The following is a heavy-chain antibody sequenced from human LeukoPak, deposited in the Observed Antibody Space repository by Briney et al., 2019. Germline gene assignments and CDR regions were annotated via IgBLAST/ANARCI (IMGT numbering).Heavy chain of an antibody. CDR1: GFTFSTYG. Sequence: PGGSLRLSCAASGFTFSTYGMHWVRQAPGKGLEWLAAISDDGSNKYSADSVKGRFTISRYNSKNTLSLQMNSLRSEDTAVYYCAIIGRRSSSGPTLDYWGQGTLVTVSS. J-gene: IGHJ4*02. V-gene: IGHV3-30*03. CDR2: ISDDGSNK. D-gene: IGHD6-6*01. CDR3: AIIGRRSSSGPTLDY.